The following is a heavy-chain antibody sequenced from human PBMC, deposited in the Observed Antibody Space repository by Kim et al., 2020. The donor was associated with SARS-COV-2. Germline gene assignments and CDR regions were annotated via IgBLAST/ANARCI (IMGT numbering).Heavy chain of an antibody. V-gene: IGHV4-31*03. CDR1: GGSISSGGYY. Sequence: SETLSLTCTVSGGSISSGGYYWSWIRQHPGKGLEWIGYIYYSGSTYYNPSLKSRVTISVDTSKNQFSLKLSSVTAADTAVYYCAREGGPVYSSSEYYFDYWGQGTLVTVSS. D-gene: IGHD6-6*01. J-gene: IGHJ4*02. CDR2: IYYSGST. CDR3: AREGGPVYSSSEYYFDY.